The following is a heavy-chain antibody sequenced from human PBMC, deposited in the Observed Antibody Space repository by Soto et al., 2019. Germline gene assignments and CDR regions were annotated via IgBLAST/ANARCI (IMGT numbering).Heavy chain of an antibody. D-gene: IGHD3-3*01. J-gene: IGHJ6*02. CDR1: CGSVSSGSYY. CDR2: IYYRGIT. Sequence: PSETLSLTCPVSCGSVSSGSYYWSWLRQPPGKGVEWIGYIYYRGITNYNPSLNSRLTLKAHTSKNQVSPKLSCVTAAETAVYYCARGLTIFGVVIIQPYYYGMDVGAQGTTVTVSS. CDR3: ARGLTIFGVVIIQPYYYGMDV. V-gene: IGHV4-61*01.